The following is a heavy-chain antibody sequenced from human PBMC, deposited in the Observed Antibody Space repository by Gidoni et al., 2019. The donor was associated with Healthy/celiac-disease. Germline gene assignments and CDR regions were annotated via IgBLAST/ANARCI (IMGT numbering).Heavy chain of an antibody. CDR1: GFSLSTSGVG. D-gene: IGHD4-17*01. J-gene: IGHJ5*02. V-gene: IGHV2-5*02. Sequence: QITLKESGPTLVKPTQTLTLTCTFPGFSLSTSGVGVGWIRQPPGKALEWLALIYWDDDKRYSPSLKSRLTITKDTSKNQVVLTMTNMDPVDTATYYCAHSKGWGYGDPPQNWFDPWGQGTLVTVSS. CDR2: IYWDDDK. CDR3: AHSKGWGYGDPPQNWFDP.